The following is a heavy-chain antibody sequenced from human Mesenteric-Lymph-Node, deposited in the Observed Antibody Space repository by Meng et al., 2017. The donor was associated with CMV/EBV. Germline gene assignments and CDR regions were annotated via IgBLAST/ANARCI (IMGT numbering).Heavy chain of an antibody. D-gene: IGHD2-2*01. CDR1: GYTFTGYY. Sequence: ASVKVSCKTSGYTFTGYYIHWVRQAPGQGLEWLGWINPYTDDAKYAQKFQGRVTITRDTSISTAYVELNSLTSDDTAMYYCARAPLVVPSSMRISPLDDWGHGTLVTVSS. CDR3: ARAPLVVPSSMRISPLDD. CDR2: INPYTDDA. V-gene: IGHV1-2*02. J-gene: IGHJ4*01.